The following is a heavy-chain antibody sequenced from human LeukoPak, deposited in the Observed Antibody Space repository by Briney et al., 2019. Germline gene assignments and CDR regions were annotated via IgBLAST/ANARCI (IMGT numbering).Heavy chain of an antibody. CDR3: AKDIGTLTGDLNAFDI. CDR1: GFTFSSYW. V-gene: IGHV3-7*03. J-gene: IGHJ3*02. Sequence: TGGSLRLSCAASGFTFSSYWMSWVRQAPGKGPEWVANIKQDGSEKYYVDSVKGRFTISRDNAKNSLYLQMNSLRAEDTALYYCAKDIGTLTGDLNAFDIWGQGTMVTVSS. CDR2: IKQDGSEK. D-gene: IGHD7-27*01.